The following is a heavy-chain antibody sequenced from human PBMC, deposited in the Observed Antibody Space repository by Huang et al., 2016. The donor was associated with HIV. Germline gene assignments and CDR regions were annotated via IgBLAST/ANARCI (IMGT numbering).Heavy chain of an antibody. CDR1: GGTFSSYA. J-gene: IGHJ4*02. D-gene: IGHD3-22*01. CDR3: ARARGYYDSSVSYYFDY. CDR2: IIPILGTA. Sequence: QVQLVQSGAEVKKPGSSVKVSCKASGGTFSSYAISWVRQAPGQGLEWRGGIIPILGTANYAQKFQGRVTMTADESTSTAYMELSSLRSEDTAVYYCARARGYYDSSVSYYFDYWGQGTLVTVSS. V-gene: IGHV1-69*13.